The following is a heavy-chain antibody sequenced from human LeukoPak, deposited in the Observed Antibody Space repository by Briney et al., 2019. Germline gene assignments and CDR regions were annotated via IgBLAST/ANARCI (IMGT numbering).Heavy chain of an antibody. D-gene: IGHD2-21*02. CDR3: HIVVVAAIPYFDY. CDR1: GFSFSGHS. V-gene: IGHV3-48*01. Sequence: GGSLRLSCAASGFSFSGHSMAWVRQAPGKGLEWISYISRISTTIHYADSVKGRFTISRDNVNNSLFLQMNSLRAEDTAVYYCHIVVVAAIPYFDYWGQGTLVAVSS. CDR2: ISRISTTI. J-gene: IGHJ4*02.